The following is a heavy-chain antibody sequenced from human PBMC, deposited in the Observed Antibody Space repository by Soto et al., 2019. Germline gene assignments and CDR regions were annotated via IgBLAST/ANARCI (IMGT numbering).Heavy chain of an antibody. CDR3: AIVITAGSRSFDY. CDR2: IRSDGSDT. Sequence: EVQLVESGGGLVQPGGSLRLSCAASGFTFSHYWMHWVRQAPGKGLVWVSRIRSDGSDTTYTGSVKGRFTISRDNAKNTLFLQMNRLRAEDTAVYYCAIVITAGSRSFDYWGQGTLVTVSS. V-gene: IGHV3-74*01. CDR1: GFTFSHYW. J-gene: IGHJ4*02. D-gene: IGHD3-22*01.